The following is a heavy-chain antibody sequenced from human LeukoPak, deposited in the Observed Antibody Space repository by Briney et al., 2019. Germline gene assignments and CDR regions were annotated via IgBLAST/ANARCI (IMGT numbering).Heavy chain of an antibody. CDR2: IKSKTDGGTT. CDR3: TTDWLDYYGSGSYGNFDY. CDR1: GFTFSNAW. D-gene: IGHD3-10*01. V-gene: IGHV3-15*01. J-gene: IGHJ4*02. Sequence: GGSLRLSCAASGFTFSNAWMSWVRQAPEKGLEWVGRIKSKTDGGTTDYAAPVKGRFTISRDDSKNTLYLQMNSLKTEDTAVYYCTTDWLDYYGSGSYGNFDYWGQGTLVTVSS.